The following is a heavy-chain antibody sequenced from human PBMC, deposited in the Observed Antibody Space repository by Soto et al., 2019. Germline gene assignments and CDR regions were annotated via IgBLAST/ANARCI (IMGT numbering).Heavy chain of an antibody. CDR3: AREDPNSWPFDF. D-gene: IGHD6-13*01. Sequence: GGSLRLSCEASGFIFTAAYMSWIRQAPGKGLEWVAYISDSGTTIQYANSVKGRFIISRDNVKNSVFLQMSSLTVEDTALYYCAREDPNSWPFDFWGQGTLVTVSS. CDR2: ISDSGTTI. V-gene: IGHV3-11*01. CDR1: GFIFTAAY. J-gene: IGHJ4*02.